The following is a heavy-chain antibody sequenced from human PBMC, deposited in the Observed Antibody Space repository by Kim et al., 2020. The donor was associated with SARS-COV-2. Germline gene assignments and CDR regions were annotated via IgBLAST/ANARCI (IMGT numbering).Heavy chain of an antibody. Sequence: GGSLRLSCAASGFTFSGSAMHWVRQASGKGLEWVGRIRSKANSYATAYAASVKGRFTISRDDSKNTAYLQMNSLKTEDTAVYYCTRRTEYGSGSYYGALYYYGMDVWGQGTTVTVSS. J-gene: IGHJ6*02. CDR3: TRRTEYGSGSYYGALYYYGMDV. CDR1: GFTFSGSA. V-gene: IGHV3-73*01. D-gene: IGHD3-10*01. CDR2: IRSKANSYAT.